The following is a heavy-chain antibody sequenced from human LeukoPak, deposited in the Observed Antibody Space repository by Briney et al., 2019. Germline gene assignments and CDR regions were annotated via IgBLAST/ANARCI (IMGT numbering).Heavy chain of an antibody. V-gene: IGHV3-53*01. D-gene: IGHD3-10*01. J-gene: IGHJ6*03. CDR3: ARVYYGSGSLHYYYYYMDV. CDR2: TYSGGRT. CDR1: GFTVTRNY. Sequence: GGSLRLSCAASGFTVTRNYMTWVRQAPGKGLEWVSVTYSGGRTYYEDSVKGRFTISSDNSKNTLYLQMNSLRAEDTAVYYCARVYYGSGSLHYYYYYMDVWGKGTTVTISS.